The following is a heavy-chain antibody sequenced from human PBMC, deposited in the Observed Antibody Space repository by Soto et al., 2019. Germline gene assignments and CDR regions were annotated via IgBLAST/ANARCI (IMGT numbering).Heavy chain of an antibody. CDR2: IYPADSDT. J-gene: IGHJ1*01. V-gene: IGHV5-51*01. D-gene: IGHD2-2*01. CDR3: ARPGYCSSSNCYDTFYW. Sequence: PVESLKISCHAFGYTFTNYWIGWFRHMPGKSLEWMGIIYPADSDTKYSPSFQGQVTISADNSTSTAFLPWSSLQASATAMYFCARPGYCSSSNCYDTFYWWGQGTLVTGSS. CDR1: GYTFTNYW.